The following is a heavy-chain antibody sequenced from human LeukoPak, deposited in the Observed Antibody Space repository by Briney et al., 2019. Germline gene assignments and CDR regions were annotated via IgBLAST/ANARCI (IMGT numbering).Heavy chain of an antibody. CDR3: ARGSEWIQLPDY. CDR2: ISSSGRTI. J-gene: IGHJ4*02. Sequence: GSLRLCCAASGFTFSDYYMSWIRQAPGKGLEWVSYISSSGRTIYYADSVKGRFTISRDNAKNSLYLQMNSLRAEDTAVYYCARGSEWIQLPDYWGQGTLVTVSS. V-gene: IGHV3-11*04. CDR1: GFTFSDYY. D-gene: IGHD5-18*01.